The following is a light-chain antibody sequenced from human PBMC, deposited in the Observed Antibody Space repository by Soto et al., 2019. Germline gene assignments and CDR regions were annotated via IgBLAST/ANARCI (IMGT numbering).Light chain of an antibody. V-gene: IGKV3D-15*01. CDR2: GAS. CDR3: QQYESSPIT. J-gene: IGKJ5*01. CDR1: QSFISN. Sequence: EIVMTQSPATLSVSPGERATLSCRASQSFISNLAWYQQKPGQAPRLLIFGASDRATGIPDRFSGSGSGTDFTLSISRLEPDDFAVYYCQQYESSPITFGQGTRLEI.